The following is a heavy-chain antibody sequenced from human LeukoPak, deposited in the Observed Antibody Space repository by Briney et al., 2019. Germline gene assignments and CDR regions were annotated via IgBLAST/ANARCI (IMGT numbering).Heavy chain of an antibody. J-gene: IGHJ4*02. CDR1: GYTFTGYY. CDR3: ARVCELLWFGESSRHFDY. D-gene: IGHD3-10*01. Sequence: ASVKVSCKASGYTFTGYYMHWVRQAPGQGLEWMGWINPNSGGTNYAQKFQGRVTMTRDTSISTAYMELGRLRSDDTAVYYCARVCELLWFGESSRHFDYWGQGTLVTVSS. V-gene: IGHV1-2*02. CDR2: INPNSGGT.